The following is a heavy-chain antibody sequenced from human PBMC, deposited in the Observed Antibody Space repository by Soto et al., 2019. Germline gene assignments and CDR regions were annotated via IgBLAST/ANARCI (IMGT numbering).Heavy chain of an antibody. Sequence: QVQLVESGGGVVQPGRSLRLSCAASGFTFSSYGMHWVRQAPGKGLEWVAVIWYDGSNKYYADSVKGRFTSSRDNSKNTLYLQMNSLRAEDTAVYYCARDREMATIDWYFDLWGRGTLVTVSS. J-gene: IGHJ2*01. D-gene: IGHD5-12*01. CDR2: IWYDGSNK. CDR3: ARDREMATIDWYFDL. CDR1: GFTFSSYG. V-gene: IGHV3-33*01.